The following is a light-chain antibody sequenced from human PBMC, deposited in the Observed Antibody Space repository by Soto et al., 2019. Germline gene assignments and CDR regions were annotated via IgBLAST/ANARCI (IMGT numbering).Light chain of an antibody. Sequence: EIVLTQSPGTLALSPGERATLSCRASQSVSSTYLAWYQQKPGQAPRLIIYGASSRATGIPDRFSGSGSGTDFTLTISRLEPDDFAVYYCQKYGSLTSSTFGQGPKVEIK. V-gene: IGKV3-20*01. CDR2: GAS. CDR1: QSVSSTY. CDR3: QKYGSLTSST. J-gene: IGKJ1*01.